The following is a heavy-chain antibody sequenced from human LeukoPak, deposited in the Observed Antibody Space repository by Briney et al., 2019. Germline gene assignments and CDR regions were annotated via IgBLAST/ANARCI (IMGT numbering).Heavy chain of an antibody. D-gene: IGHD3-22*01. J-gene: IGHJ5*02. CDR1: GYTFTGYY. CDR2: INPNSGGT. CDR3: ARALLLVYYYDSSGYSPNWFDP. V-gene: IGHV1-2*02. Sequence: ASVKVSCKASGYTFTGYYMHWVRQAPGQGLEWMGWINPNSGGTNYAQKFQGRVTTTRDTSISTAYMELSRLRSDDTAVYYCARALLLVYYYDSSGYSPNWFDPWGQGTLVTVSS.